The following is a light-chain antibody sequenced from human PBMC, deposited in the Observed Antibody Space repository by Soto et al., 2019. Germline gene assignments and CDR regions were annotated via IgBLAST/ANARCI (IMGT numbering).Light chain of an antibody. Sequence: EIVLTQSPGTLSLSPGERATLSCRASQIVSTIYLAWYQQKPGQAPRLLIYGSSSRAPGIPDRFSGSGSGTEFTLTISRLEPEDFAVYYCQQRSNWPPITFGPGTKVDLK. V-gene: IGKV3D-20*02. CDR3: QQRSNWPPIT. CDR2: GSS. CDR1: QIVSTIY. J-gene: IGKJ3*01.